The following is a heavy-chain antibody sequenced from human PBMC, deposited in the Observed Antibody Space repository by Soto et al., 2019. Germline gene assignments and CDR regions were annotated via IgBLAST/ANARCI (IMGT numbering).Heavy chain of an antibody. CDR2: ISSSSSSI. CDR3: ATVGIEDWKKLSDS. D-gene: IGHD1-1*01. CDR1: GFTFSSYS. J-gene: IGHJ4*02. Sequence: GGSLRLSCACSGFTFSSYSMNWVRQAPGSGLEWVSYISSSSSSIFYADSGRGRFTISRDNAKNSLYLQMNSLRADDTAVYYCATVGIEDWKKLSDSWGQGTLVTVSS. V-gene: IGHV3-48*01.